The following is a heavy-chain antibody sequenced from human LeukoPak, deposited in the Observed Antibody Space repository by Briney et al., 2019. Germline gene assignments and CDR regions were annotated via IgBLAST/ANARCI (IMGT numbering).Heavy chain of an antibody. CDR1: GFTFSRHG. D-gene: IGHD3-3*01. Sequence: PGRSLRLSCAPSGFTFSRHGMHRVRQAPDKGLEWVAIISNDGSRKYYAHSVEGRFTISRDNSKNTLYLQMDSLRAEDTAVYYCARDRAWNYFDYWGQGTLVTVSS. CDR3: ARDRAWNYFDY. CDR2: ISNDGSRK. V-gene: IGHV3-30*03. J-gene: IGHJ4*02.